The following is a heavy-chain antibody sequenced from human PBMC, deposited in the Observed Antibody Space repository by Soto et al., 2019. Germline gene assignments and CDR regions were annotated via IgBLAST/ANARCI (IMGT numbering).Heavy chain of an antibody. CDR1: GGSISSGDYY. CDR2: IYYSGST. Sequence: SETLSLTCTVSGGSISSGDYYWSWIRQPPGKGLEWIGYIYYSGSTYYNPSLKSRVTISVDTSKNQFSLKLSSVTAADTAVYYCAREGTYYYYYGMDVWGQGTTVTVSS. V-gene: IGHV4-30-4*01. CDR3: AREGTYYYYYGMDV. J-gene: IGHJ6*02.